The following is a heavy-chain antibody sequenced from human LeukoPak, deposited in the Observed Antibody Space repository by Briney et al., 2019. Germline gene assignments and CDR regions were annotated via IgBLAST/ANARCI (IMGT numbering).Heavy chain of an antibody. Sequence: PGGSLRLSCAASGFTFSSYSMNWVRQAPGKGLEWVSSISSSSSYIYYADSVKGRFTISRDNAKNSLYLQMNSLRAEDTAVYCCARGDSGWFRDYWGQGTLVTVSS. CDR2: ISSSSSYI. J-gene: IGHJ4*02. V-gene: IGHV3-21*01. CDR1: GFTFSSYS. D-gene: IGHD6-19*01. CDR3: ARGDSGWFRDY.